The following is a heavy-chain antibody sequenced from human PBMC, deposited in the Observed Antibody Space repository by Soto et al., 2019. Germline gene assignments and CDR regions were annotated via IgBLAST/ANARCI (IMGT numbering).Heavy chain of an antibody. V-gene: IGHV1-69*13. CDR2: IIPIFGTA. D-gene: IGHD1-26*01. Sequence: ASVKVSCKASGGTFSSYAISWVRQAPGQGLEWMGGIIPIFGTANYAQKFQGRVTITADESTSTAYMELSSLRFEDTAVYYCARDQYDKGSRRAFDIWGQGTMVTVSS. J-gene: IGHJ3*02. CDR1: GGTFSSYA. CDR3: ARDQYDKGSRRAFDI.